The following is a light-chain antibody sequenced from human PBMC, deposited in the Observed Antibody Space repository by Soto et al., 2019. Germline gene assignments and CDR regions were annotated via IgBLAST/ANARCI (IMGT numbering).Light chain of an antibody. V-gene: IGKV3-11*01. CDR2: DAS. J-gene: IGKJ4*01. CDR1: QTIRTF. CDR3: QQRSSWPLT. Sequence: EIALTQSPATLSLSPGERATLSCRASQTIRTFLAWYQQKPGQAPRLLISDASNRATGIPARFSGSGSGTDFTLTVSRLEPEDFVVYYCQQRSSWPLTFGGGTKVEIK.